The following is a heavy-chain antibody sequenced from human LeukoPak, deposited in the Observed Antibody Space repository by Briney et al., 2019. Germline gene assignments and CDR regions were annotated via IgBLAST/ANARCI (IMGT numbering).Heavy chain of an antibody. CDR2: ISSSSNYI. D-gene: IGHD6-19*01. CDR1: GFTFSSYS. Sequence: GGSLRLSCAASGFTFSSYSMNWVRQAPGKGLEWVSSISSSSNYIYYADSVKGRFTISRDNAKNSLYLQMNSLRAEDTAVYYCAGEGGQWLPEDAFDIWGQGTMVTVSS. J-gene: IGHJ3*02. V-gene: IGHV3-21*01. CDR3: AGEGGQWLPEDAFDI.